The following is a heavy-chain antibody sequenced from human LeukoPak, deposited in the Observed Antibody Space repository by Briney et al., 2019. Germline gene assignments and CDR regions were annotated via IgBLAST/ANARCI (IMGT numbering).Heavy chain of an antibody. D-gene: IGHD1-26*01. V-gene: IGHV4-31*03. J-gene: IGHJ4*02. Sequence: SETLSLTCTVSGGSISSGGYYWSWIRQHPGKGLEWIGYIYYSGSTYYNPSLKSRVTISVDTSKNQFSLKLSSVTAADTAAYYCAREAPVGVGATTGGIDYWGQGTLVTVSS. CDR3: AREAPVGVGATTGGIDY. CDR2: IYYSGST. CDR1: GGSISSGGYY.